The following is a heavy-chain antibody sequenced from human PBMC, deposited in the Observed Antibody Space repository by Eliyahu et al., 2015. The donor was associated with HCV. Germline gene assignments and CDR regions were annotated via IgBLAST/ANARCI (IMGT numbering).Heavy chain of an antibody. J-gene: IGHJ6*02. V-gene: IGHV3-73*02. CDR3: SRVGESMDA. CDR2: IRSKANNYAT. D-gene: IGHD5-24*01. CDR1: GFTFSGFA. Sequence: EVQLVESGGGLVQPGGSLKLSCVASGFTFSGFAIHWVRQASGKGLEWVGRIRSKANNYATAYNESMEGRFTISRDDLKNTAYLQMNSLKIXDTAVYYCSRVGESMDAWGQGTTVTVSS.